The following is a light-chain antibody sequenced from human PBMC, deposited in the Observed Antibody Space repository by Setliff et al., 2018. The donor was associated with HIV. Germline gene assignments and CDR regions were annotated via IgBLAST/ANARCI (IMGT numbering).Light chain of an antibody. Sequence: QSALTQPASVSGSPGQSITISCTGTSSDVGGYSHVSWYQQHPGKAPKLIISEVRNRPSGVSNRFSGSKSGNTASLTISGLQAEDEADYYCSSYAITNTLPFGTGTKVTVL. J-gene: IGLJ1*01. CDR1: SSDVGGYSH. CDR2: EVR. V-gene: IGLV2-14*01. CDR3: SSYAITNTLP.